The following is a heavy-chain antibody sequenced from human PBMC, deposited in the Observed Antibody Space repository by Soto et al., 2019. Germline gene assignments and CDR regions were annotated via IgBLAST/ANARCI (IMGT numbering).Heavy chain of an antibody. D-gene: IGHD4-17*01. Sequence: QVQLQQWGAGLLKPSETLSLTCAVYGGSFSGYYWSWIRQPPGKGLEWIGEINHSGSTNYNPSLKSRVTISVDTSKNQFSLKLSSVTAADMAVYYCARGVPTTVTPFDYWGQGTLVTVSS. V-gene: IGHV4-34*01. CDR3: ARGVPTTVTPFDY. J-gene: IGHJ4*02. CDR1: GGSFSGYY. CDR2: INHSGST.